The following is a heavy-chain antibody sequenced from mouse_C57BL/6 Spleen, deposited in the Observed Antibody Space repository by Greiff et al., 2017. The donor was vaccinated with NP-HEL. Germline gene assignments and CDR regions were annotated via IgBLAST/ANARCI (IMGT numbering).Heavy chain of an antibody. D-gene: IGHD2-4*01. CDR1: GYTFTGYW. V-gene: IGHV1-9*01. Sequence: QVQLQQSGAELMKPGASVKLSCKATGYTFTGYWIEWVKQRPGHGLEWIGEILPGSGSTNYNEKVKGKATFTADTSSNTAYMQISSLTTEDSAIYYWAREIYYDYDFFAYWGHRTLVTVSA. CDR3: AREIYYDYDFFAY. CDR2: ILPGSGST. J-gene: IGHJ3*01.